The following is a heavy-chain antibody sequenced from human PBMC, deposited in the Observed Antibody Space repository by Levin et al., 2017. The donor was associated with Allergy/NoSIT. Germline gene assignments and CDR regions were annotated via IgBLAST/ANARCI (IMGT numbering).Heavy chain of an antibody. D-gene: IGHD3-22*01. Sequence: SQTLSLTCTVSGGSVSSGSYYWSWIRQPPGKGLEWIGYIYYSGSTNYNPSLKSRVTISVDTSKNQFSLKLSSVTAADTAVYYCARAPFDYDSSGYSDYYYYYGMDVWGQGTTVTVSS. CDR2: IYYSGST. V-gene: IGHV4-61*01. CDR3: ARAPFDYDSSGYSDYYYYYGMDV. J-gene: IGHJ6*02. CDR1: GGSVSSGSYY.